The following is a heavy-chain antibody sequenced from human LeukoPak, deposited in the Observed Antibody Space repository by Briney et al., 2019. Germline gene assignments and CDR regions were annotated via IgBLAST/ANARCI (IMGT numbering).Heavy chain of an antibody. V-gene: IGHV3-74*01. CDR2: SNSDGSST. CDR3: ARGGDYPFDY. D-gene: IGHD4-17*01. Sequence: PGGSLRLSCAASGFTFSSYWMHWVRQAPGKGLVWVSRSNSDGSSTNYADSVKGRFTISRDNAKNTLYLQMNSLRAEDTAVYYCARGGDYPFDYWGQGTLVTVSS. J-gene: IGHJ4*02. CDR1: GFTFSSYW.